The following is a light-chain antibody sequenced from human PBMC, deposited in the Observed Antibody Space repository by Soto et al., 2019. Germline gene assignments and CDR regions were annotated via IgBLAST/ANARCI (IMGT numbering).Light chain of an antibody. Sequence: EVVMTQSPATLSVSPGEGVTLSCRANQGIGDTLAWYQHKPGQTPRLLIYDTSTRATGVPARFSGSRSGPEFTLNTTSLQSEAFAMYYCQPYKHWPLTFGGGTKVEGK. CDR1: QGIGDT. V-gene: IGKV3-15*01. CDR2: DTS. J-gene: IGKJ4*01. CDR3: QPYKHWPLT.